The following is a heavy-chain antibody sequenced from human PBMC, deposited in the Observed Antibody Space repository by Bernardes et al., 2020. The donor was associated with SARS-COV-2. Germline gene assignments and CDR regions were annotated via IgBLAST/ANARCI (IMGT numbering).Heavy chain of an antibody. J-gene: IGHJ5*01. CDR1: GFTFRDCT. D-gene: IGHD4-17*01. CDR2: IWHDGSRE. CDR3: ATEDGEWLES. V-gene: IGHV3-33*01. Sequence: GGSLRLFCAASGFTFRDCTMHWVRQAPGMGLEWVAVIWHDGSREYYVDSVKGRFAISRDNSNNTLYLQMNNLRVEDTALYRCATEDGEWLESWGQGTLVTVSS.